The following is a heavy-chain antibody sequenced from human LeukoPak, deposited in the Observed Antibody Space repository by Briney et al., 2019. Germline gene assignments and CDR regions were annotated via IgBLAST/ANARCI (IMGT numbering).Heavy chain of an antibody. Sequence: GGSLRLSCAASGFTFSSYWMSWVRQAPGKGLEWVANIKQDGSEKYYVDSVKGRFTISRDNAKNSLYLQMNSLRAEDTAVYYCAKALRITIFGVVIREYYFDYWGQGTLVTVSS. CDR1: GFTFSSYW. D-gene: IGHD3-3*01. J-gene: IGHJ4*02. CDR3: AKALRITIFGVVIREYYFDY. CDR2: IKQDGSEK. V-gene: IGHV3-7*01.